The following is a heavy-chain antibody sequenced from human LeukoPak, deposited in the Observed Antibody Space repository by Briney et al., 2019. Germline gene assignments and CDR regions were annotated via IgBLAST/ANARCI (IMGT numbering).Heavy chain of an antibody. J-gene: IGHJ1*01. V-gene: IGHV3-7*01. D-gene: IGHD3-22*01. CDR3: ATYSSLNRREFQY. CDR1: GFTFSSYW. Sequence: GGALRLSCAASGFTFSSYWMSWVRQAPGKGLEWVANIKQDGSEKYYVDSVKGRFTISRDNAKNSLYLQMNSLRAEDTAVYYCATYSSLNRREFQYWGQGTLVTVS. CDR2: IKQDGSEK.